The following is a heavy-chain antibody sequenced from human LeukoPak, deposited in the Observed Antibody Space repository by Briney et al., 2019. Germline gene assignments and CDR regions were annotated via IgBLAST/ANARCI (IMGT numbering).Heavy chain of an antibody. CDR2: INHSGST. CDR3: ARGDSIVGATFNY. V-gene: IGHV4-34*01. J-gene: IGHJ4*02. D-gene: IGHD1-26*01. CDR1: GGSFSGYY. Sequence: SETLSLTCAVYGGSFSGYYWSWIRQPPGKGLEWIGEINHSGSTNYNPSLKSRVTISVDTSKNQFSLKLSSVTAADTAVYYCARGDSIVGATFNYWGQGTLSPSPQ.